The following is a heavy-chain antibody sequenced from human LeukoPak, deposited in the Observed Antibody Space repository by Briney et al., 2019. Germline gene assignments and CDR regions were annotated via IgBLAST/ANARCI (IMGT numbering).Heavy chain of an antibody. CDR3: ARESYYYGSGSHFPAGYGMDV. CDR2: IYYSGST. D-gene: IGHD3-10*01. V-gene: IGHV4-39*07. Sequence: SETLSLTCTVSGGSISSSSYYWGWIRQPPGKGLEWIGSIYYSGSTYYNPSLKSRVTISVDTSKNQFSLKLSSVTAADTAVYYCARESYYYGSGSHFPAGYGMDVWGQGTTVTVSS. CDR1: GGSISSSSYY. J-gene: IGHJ6*02.